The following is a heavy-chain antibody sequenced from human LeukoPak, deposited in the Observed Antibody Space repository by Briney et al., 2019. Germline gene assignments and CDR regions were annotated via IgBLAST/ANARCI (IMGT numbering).Heavy chain of an antibody. CDR3: ARARGYFDWLPPFDY. V-gene: IGHV1-2*02. CDR1: GYTFTGYY. Sequence: ASVKVSCKASGYTFTGYYMHWVRPAPGQGLEWMGWINPNSGGTNYAQKFQGRVTMTRDTSISTAYMELSRLRSDDTAVYYCARARGYFDWLPPFDYWGQGTLVTVSS. CDR2: INPNSGGT. J-gene: IGHJ4*02. D-gene: IGHD3-9*01.